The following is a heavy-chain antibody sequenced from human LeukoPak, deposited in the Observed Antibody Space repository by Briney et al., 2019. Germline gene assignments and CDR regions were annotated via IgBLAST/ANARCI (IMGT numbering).Heavy chain of an antibody. D-gene: IGHD2-2*01. V-gene: IGHV4-39*02. CDR1: GGSISSSSYY. CDR2: IYYSGST. Sequence: SETLSLTCTVSGGSISSSSYYWGWIRQPPGKGLEWIGSIYYSGSTYYNPSLKSRVTISVDTSKNQFSLKLSSVTAADTAVYYCARDPWGVVVPAAMEDYWGQGTLVTVSS. J-gene: IGHJ4*02. CDR3: ARDPWGVVVPAAMEDY.